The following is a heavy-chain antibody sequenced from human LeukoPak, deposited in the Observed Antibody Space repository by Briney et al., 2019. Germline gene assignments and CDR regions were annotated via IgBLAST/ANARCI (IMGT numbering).Heavy chain of an antibody. J-gene: IGHJ6*04. V-gene: IGHV3-7*03. Sequence: QAGGSLRLSCSASGFSFSNYAMYWVRQAPGKGLEWVANIKQGGGEKYYVDSVKGRFTISRDNAKNSLYLQMNSLRAEDTAVYYCARDFGLRCSGGTCYSVYYYGMDVWGKGTTVTVSS. CDR2: IKQGGGEK. D-gene: IGHD2-15*01. CDR3: ARDFGLRCSGGTCYSVYYYGMDV. CDR1: GFSFSNYA.